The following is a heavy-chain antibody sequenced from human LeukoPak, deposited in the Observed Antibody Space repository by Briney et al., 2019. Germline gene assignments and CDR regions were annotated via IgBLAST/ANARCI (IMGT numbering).Heavy chain of an antibody. V-gene: IGHV3-21*01. D-gene: IGHD5-12*01. Sequence: GGSLRLSCAASGFTFSSYSMNWVRQAPGKGLEWVSSISSSSSYIYYADSVKGRFTISRDNAKNSLYLQMNSLRAEDTAVYYCARDLKDSGYDSVIYYYMDVWGKGTTVTVSS. CDR1: GFTFSSYS. CDR3: ARDLKDSGYDSVIYYYMDV. J-gene: IGHJ6*03. CDR2: ISSSSSYI.